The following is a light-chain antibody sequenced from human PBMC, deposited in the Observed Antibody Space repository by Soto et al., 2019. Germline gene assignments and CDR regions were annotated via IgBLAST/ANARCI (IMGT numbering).Light chain of an antibody. CDR2: DVT. CDR3: SSYTSGTPYV. Sequence: QSALTQPASVSGSPGQSITISCTGTSSDVGGYNFVSWYQQHPGKAPKLMIYDVTNRPSGVSNRISGSKSGNTASLTISGLQAEDEADYYCSSYTSGTPYVFGTGTKVTVL. CDR1: SSDVGGYNF. J-gene: IGLJ1*01. V-gene: IGLV2-14*03.